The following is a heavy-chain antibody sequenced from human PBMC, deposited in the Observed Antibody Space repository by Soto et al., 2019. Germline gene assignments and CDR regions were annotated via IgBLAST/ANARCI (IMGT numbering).Heavy chain of an antibody. CDR1: GITFSDNY. D-gene: IGHD6-13*01. V-gene: IGHV3-11*06. CDR3: ARVVGIAAAGPFDF. J-gene: IGHJ4*02. CDR2: ISGDGSST. Sequence: PGGSLRLSCAVSGITFSDNYMSWIRQVPGKGLEWLSHISGDGSSTDYADSLKGRFTISRDNAENSLYLQMNSLRPEDTAVYYCARVVGIAAAGPFDFWGQGTLVTVSS.